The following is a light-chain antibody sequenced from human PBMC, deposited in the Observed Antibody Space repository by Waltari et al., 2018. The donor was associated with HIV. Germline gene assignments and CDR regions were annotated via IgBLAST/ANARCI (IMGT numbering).Light chain of an antibody. V-gene: IGKV3-11*01. Sequence: EIVLTQSPATLSLSPGERATLSCRASQSVSSYLAWHQQKPGQAPRLLIYDASNRATGIPARFTGSGYGTDFTLTISSLEPEDFAVYYCLQRSNWPPGRLTFGGGTKVEIK. CDR3: LQRSNWPPGRLT. J-gene: IGKJ4*01. CDR1: QSVSSY. CDR2: DAS.